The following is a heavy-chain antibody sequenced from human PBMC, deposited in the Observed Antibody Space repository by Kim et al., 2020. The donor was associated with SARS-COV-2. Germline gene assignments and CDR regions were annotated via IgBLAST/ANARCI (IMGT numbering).Heavy chain of an antibody. Sequence: ASVKVSCKASGYTFTTYAIHWVRQAPGQRLEWMGWINAGNGNTKYSQNFQGRVTITRDISARTAYMDLSSLRSEDTAVYYCARGNTEMQYWGQGTLVTVSS. D-gene: IGHD4-17*01. CDR2: INAGNGNT. CDR1: GYTFTTYA. V-gene: IGHV1-3*01. J-gene: IGHJ4*02. CDR3: ARGNTEMQY.